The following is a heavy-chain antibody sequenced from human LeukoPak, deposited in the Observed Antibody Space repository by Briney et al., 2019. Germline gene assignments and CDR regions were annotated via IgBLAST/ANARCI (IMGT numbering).Heavy chain of an antibody. J-gene: IGHJ4*02. CDR1: GGSFSGYY. V-gene: IGHV4-34*01. CDR2: INHSGST. Sequence: SETLSLTCAVYGGSFSGYYWSWIRQPPGKGLEWSGEINHSGSTNYNPSPKSRLTISVDTSKNQFSLKPSSVTAADTAVYYCARLSVGIAAAGTDYWGQGTLVTVSS. CDR3: ARLSVGIAAAGTDY. D-gene: IGHD6-13*01.